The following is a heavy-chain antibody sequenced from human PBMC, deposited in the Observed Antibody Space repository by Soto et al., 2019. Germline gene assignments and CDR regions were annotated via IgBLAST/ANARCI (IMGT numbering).Heavy chain of an antibody. CDR3: ARGGYSYGYVDYYYYYGMDV. D-gene: IGHD5-18*01. V-gene: IGHV4-59*01. J-gene: IGHJ6*02. Sequence: PSETLSLTCTVSGGSISSYYWSWIRQPPGKGLEWIGYIYYSGSTNYNPSLKSRVTISVDTSKNQFSLKLSSVTAADTAVYYCARGGYSYGYVDYYYYYGMDVWGQGTTVTVSS. CDR1: GGSISSYY. CDR2: IYYSGST.